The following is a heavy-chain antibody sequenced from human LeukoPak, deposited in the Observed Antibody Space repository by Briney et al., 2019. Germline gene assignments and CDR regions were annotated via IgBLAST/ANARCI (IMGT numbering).Heavy chain of an antibody. CDR3: AVRRGHYYYYMDV. D-gene: IGHD3-16*01. CDR1: GFTFSSYW. V-gene: IGHV3-7*01. J-gene: IGHJ6*03. Sequence: PGGSLRLSCAASGFTFSSYWMSWVRQAPGKGLEWVANIKQDGSEKYYVDSVKGRFTSSRDNAKNSLYLQMNSLRAEDTAVYYCAVRRGHYYYYMDVWGKGTTVTVSS. CDR2: IKQDGSEK.